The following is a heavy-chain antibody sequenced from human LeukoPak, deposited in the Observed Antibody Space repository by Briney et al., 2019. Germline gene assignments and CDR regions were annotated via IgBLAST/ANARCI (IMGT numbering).Heavy chain of an antibody. J-gene: IGHJ5*02. Sequence: GASVKVSCKASGYTFTSYAMHWVRQAPGQRLEWMGWINAGNGNTKYSQKFQGRVTITRDTSASTAYMELSSLRSEDTAVYYCARGGSVVVVPAAHPRPHIRTPWGQGTLVTVSS. V-gene: IGHV1-3*01. CDR3: ARGGSVVVVPAAHPRPHIRTP. CDR1: GYTFTSYA. D-gene: IGHD2-2*01. CDR2: INAGNGNT.